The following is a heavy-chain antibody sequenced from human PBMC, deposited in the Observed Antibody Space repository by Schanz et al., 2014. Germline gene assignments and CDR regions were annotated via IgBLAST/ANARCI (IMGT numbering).Heavy chain of an antibody. Sequence: VQLVESGGGVAQPGGSLRLSCAASGFSFSGYGMHWVRQAPGKGLGWVSSISGSGLSTYYADSVQGRYTVSRDNSKNTLYLQMNSLRDEDTALYYCAKDRIPMVRGGDYGMDVWGQGTTVTVSS. J-gene: IGHJ6*02. CDR3: AKDRIPMVRGGDYGMDV. CDR2: ISGSGLST. D-gene: IGHD3-10*01. CDR1: GFSFSGYG. V-gene: IGHV3-23*04.